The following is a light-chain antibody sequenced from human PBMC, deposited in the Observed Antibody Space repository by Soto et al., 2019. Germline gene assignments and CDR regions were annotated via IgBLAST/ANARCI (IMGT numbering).Light chain of an antibody. V-gene: IGKV3-20*01. CDR2: DAS. CDR1: QSVSSNY. Sequence: PGERATLFCRASQSVSSNYLAGYQQKPGQAPRLLIYDASSRATGIPDRFSGSGSGTDFTLTISRPEPEDFAVYSCQQYGSSPQTFGQGTKVDIK. J-gene: IGKJ1*01. CDR3: QQYGSSPQT.